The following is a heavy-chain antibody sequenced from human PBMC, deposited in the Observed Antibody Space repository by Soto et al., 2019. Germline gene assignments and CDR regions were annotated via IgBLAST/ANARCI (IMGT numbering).Heavy chain of an antibody. CDR3: ARVIGRTVGMGYYYYGMDV. Sequence: SETLSLTCAVSGGSISSGGYSWSWIRQPPGKGLEWIGYIYHSGSTYYNPSLKSRVTISVDRSKNQFSLKLSSVTAADTAVYYCARVIGRTVGMGYYYYGMDVWGQGTTVTVSS. J-gene: IGHJ6*02. D-gene: IGHD1-26*01. CDR1: GGSISSGGYS. V-gene: IGHV4-30-2*01. CDR2: IYHSGST.